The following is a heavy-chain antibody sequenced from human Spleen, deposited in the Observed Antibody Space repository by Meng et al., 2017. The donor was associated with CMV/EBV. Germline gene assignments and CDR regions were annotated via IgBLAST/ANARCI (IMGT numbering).Heavy chain of an antibody. D-gene: IGHD2-2*01. J-gene: IGHJ4*02. Sequence: GGSLRLSCAASGFTFSSYSMNWVRQAPGKGLEWVSSISSSSTYIYYADSLKGRFTISRDNAKNSLSLQMNSLRAEDTAVYYCASAVPPAMFYWGQGTLVTVSS. V-gene: IGHV3-21*01. CDR3: ASAVPPAMFY. CDR1: GFTFSSYS. CDR2: ISSSSTYI.